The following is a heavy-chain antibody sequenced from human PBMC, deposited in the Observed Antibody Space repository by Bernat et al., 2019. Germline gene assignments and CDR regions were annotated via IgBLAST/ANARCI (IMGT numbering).Heavy chain of an antibody. CDR1: GFTFSSYG. CDR3: AKPAHNIVTPFDY. Sequence: QVQLVESGGGVVQPGRSLRLSCAASGFTFSSYGMHWVRQAPGKGLEWVAVIWYDGSNKYYADSVKGRFTISRDNSKNTLYLQMNSLRAEDTAVYYCAKPAHNIVTPFDYWGQGTLVTVSS. J-gene: IGHJ4*02. CDR2: IWYDGSNK. D-gene: IGHD5-12*01. V-gene: IGHV3-33*06.